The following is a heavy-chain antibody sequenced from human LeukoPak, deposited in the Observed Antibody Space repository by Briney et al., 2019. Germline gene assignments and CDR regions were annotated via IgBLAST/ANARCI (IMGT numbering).Heavy chain of an antibody. D-gene: IGHD3-22*01. CDR2: IYYSGST. CDR3: ARVTHYYDSSGYYWRPYYFDY. J-gene: IGHJ4*02. V-gene: IGHV4-59*12. Sequence: SETLSLTCTVSGGSIGSYYWSWIRQPPGKGLEWIGYIYYSGSTNYNPSLKSRVTMSVDTSKNRFSLKLSSVTAADTAVYYCARVTHYYDSSGYYWRPYYFDYWGQGTLVTVSS. CDR1: GGSIGSYY.